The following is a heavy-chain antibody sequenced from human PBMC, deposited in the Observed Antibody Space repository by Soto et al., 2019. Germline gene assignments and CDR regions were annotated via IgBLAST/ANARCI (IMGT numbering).Heavy chain of an antibody. Sequence: LRLSCAASGFTFSGSAMHWVRQASGKGLEWVGRIRSKTNSYATAYAASVKGRFTISRDDSKNTAYLQMNSLKIEDTAVYYCARVSQVLVPAADPQFDYWGQGTLVTVSS. J-gene: IGHJ4*02. CDR1: GFTFSGSA. CDR3: ARVSQVLVPAADPQFDY. V-gene: IGHV3-73*01. CDR2: IRSKTNSYAT. D-gene: IGHD2-2*01.